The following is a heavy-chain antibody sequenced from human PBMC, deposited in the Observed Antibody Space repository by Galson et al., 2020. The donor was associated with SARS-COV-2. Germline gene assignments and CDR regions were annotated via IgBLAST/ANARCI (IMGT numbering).Heavy chain of an antibody. CDR2: ISYDGSNK. V-gene: IGHV3-30*18. CDR1: GFTFSSYG. D-gene: IGHD1-26*01. Sequence: GESLKISCAASGFTFSSYGMHWVRQAPGKGLEWVAVISYDGSNKYYADSVKGRFTISRDNSKNTLYLQMNSLRAEDTAVYYCANEGRGELARTYYFDYWGQGTLVTVSS. J-gene: IGHJ4*02. CDR3: ANEGRGELARTYYFDY.